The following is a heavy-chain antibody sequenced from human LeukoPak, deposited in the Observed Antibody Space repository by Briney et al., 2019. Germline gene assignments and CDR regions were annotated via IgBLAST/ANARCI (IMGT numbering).Heavy chain of an antibody. V-gene: IGHV3-30*18. CDR2: ISYDGSNK. CDR1: GFTFSSYG. CDR3: AKDNCQGFCELVVAATLDY. J-gene: IGHJ4*02. D-gene: IGHD2-15*01. Sequence: GGSLRLSCAAFGFTFSSYGMHWVRQAPGKGLEWVAVISYDGSNKYYADSVKGRFTISRDNSKNTLYLQMNSLRAEDTAVYYCAKDNCQGFCELVVAATLDYWGQGTLVTVSS.